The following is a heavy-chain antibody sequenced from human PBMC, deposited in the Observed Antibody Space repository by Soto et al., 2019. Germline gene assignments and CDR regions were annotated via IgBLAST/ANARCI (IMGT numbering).Heavy chain of an antibody. CDR1: GFSLSTSGVG. V-gene: IGHV2-5*01. D-gene: IGHD1-7*01. J-gene: IGHJ5*02. CDR2: IYWNDDK. CDR3: GQIGNYWNFNWIDP. Sequence: SGPTLVNPTQTLTLTCTFSGFSLSTSGVGVGWIRQPPGKALEWLALIYWNDDKRYSPSLKNRLTITKDTSKNQVVLTMTNMDPADTATYYCGQIGNYWNFNWIDPWGQGTMVTVSS.